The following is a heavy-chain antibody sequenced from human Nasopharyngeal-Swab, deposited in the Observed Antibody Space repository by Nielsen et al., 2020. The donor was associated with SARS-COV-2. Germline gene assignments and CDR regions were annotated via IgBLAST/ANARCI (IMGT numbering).Heavy chain of an antibody. CDR1: AFTPSSNY. D-gene: IGHD6-19*01. Sequence: GRSLRLSCAASAFTPSSNYMTWVRPTPGKVLEWVAVIYSGGSTDYGDSVRGRFIIPRDNSKNTLYLRLNSLGVEDTAVYYCARGVVDSSGWGTFDIWGQGTAVTVSS. CDR2: IYSGGST. J-gene: IGHJ3*02. CDR3: ARGVVDSSGWGTFDI. V-gene: IGHV3-53*01.